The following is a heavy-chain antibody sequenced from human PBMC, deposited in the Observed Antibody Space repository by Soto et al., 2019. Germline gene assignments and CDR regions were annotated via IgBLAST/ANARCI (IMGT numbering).Heavy chain of an antibody. D-gene: IGHD1-20*01. CDR2: ISYDGSNK. V-gene: IGHV3-30*18. J-gene: IGHJ4*02. Sequence: GGSLRLSCAASGFTFSSYGMHWVHQAPGKGLEWVAVISYDGSNKYYADSVKGRFTISRDNSKNTLYLQMNSLRAEDTAVYYCAKDQTLTGTTPTFDYWGQGTLVTVSS. CDR3: AKDQTLTGTTPTFDY. CDR1: GFTFSSYG.